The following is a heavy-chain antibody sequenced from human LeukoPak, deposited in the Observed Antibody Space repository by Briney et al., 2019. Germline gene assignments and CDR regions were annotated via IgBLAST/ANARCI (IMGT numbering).Heavy chain of an antibody. CDR2: INPNSGGT. Sequence: ASVKVSCKASGYTFTGYYMHWVRQAPGQGLEWMGWINPNSGGTNYAQKFQGRVTMTRETSISTAYMELSRLRSDDTAVYYWARDRLGVSNGWYNAFDIWGQGTMVTVSS. J-gene: IGHJ3*02. CDR1: GYTFTGYY. D-gene: IGHD6-19*01. CDR3: ARDRLGVSNGWYNAFDI. V-gene: IGHV1-2*02.